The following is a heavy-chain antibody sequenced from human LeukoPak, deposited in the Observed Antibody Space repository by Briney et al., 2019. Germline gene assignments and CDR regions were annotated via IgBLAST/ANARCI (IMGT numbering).Heavy chain of an antibody. CDR1: GGSFSDYY. Sequence: SETLSLTCAVYGGSFSDYYLSWIRQPPGKGLEWVGHIYYNGNTNYNPSLKSRVTMSVDTSNNQFSLKLSSVTAADTAIYYCARDIDGGGAYSWFDPWGQGTLVTVSS. CDR2: IYYNGNT. J-gene: IGHJ5*02. V-gene: IGHV4-59*01. CDR3: ARDIDGGGAYSWFDP. D-gene: IGHD2-21*01.